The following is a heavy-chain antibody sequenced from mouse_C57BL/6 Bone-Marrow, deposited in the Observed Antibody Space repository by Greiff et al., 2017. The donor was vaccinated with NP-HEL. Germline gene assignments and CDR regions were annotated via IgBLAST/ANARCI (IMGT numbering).Heavy chain of an antibody. D-gene: IGHD1-1*01. Sequence: VQLQQSGAELVKPGASVKMSCKASGYTFTSYWITWVKQRPGHGLEWIGDIYPGSGSTNYNEKFKSKATLTVDTSSSTASMQLSSLTTEDSAVYYCARSLNYYGSSPFAYWGQGNLVTVSA. CDR3: ARSLNYYGSSPFAY. J-gene: IGHJ3*01. CDR1: GYTFTSYW. CDR2: IYPGSGST. V-gene: IGHV1-55*01.